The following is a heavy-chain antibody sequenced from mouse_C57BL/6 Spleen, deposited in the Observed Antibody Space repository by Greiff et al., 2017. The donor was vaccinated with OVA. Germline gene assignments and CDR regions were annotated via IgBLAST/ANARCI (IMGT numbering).Heavy chain of an antibody. Sequence: QVQLKQPGAELVMPGASVKLSCKASGYTFTSYWMHWVKQRPGQGLEWIGEIDPSDSYTNYNQKFKGKSTLTVEKSSSTAYMQLSSLTSEDSAVYYCARVYYSNYFDYWGQGTTLTVSS. V-gene: IGHV1-69*01. D-gene: IGHD2-5*01. CDR2: IDPSDSYT. J-gene: IGHJ2*01. CDR3: ARVYYSNYFDY. CDR1: GYTFTSYW.